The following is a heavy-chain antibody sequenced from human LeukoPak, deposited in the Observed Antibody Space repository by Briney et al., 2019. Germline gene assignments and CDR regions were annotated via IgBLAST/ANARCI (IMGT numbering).Heavy chain of an antibody. J-gene: IGHJ5*02. D-gene: IGHD4-11*01. CDR2: IYPGDSDT. V-gene: IGHV5-51*01. CDR3: ARRDYGNFSEYSPSFDP. Sequence: GESLKISCRGSGYSFTSYWIGWVRQMPGKGLEWMGIIYPGDSDTRYSPSFQGQVTISADKSISTAYLQWSSLKASDTAMYYCARRDYGNFSEYSPSFDPWGQGTLVTVSS. CDR1: GYSFTSYW.